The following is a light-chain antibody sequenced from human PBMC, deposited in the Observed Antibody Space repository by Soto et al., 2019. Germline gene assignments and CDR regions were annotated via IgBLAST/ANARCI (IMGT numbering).Light chain of an antibody. CDR1: SSDVGSYNL. J-gene: IGLJ1*01. Sequence: QSALTQPASVSGSPGQSITISCTGTSSDVGSYNLVSWYQQHPGKAPKLMIYEVSKRLSGVSYRFSGSKSGNTASLTISGLQAEDEADYYCCSYAGSSSYVFGTGTKVTVL. CDR3: CSYAGSSSYV. V-gene: IGLV2-23*02. CDR2: EVS.